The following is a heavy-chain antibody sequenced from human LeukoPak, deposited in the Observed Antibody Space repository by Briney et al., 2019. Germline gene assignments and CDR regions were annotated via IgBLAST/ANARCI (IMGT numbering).Heavy chain of an antibody. CDR2: IYYSGST. CDR1: GDSISSYY. CDR3: AKGLITFGGVIAVYYFDY. Sequence: SETLSLTCTVSGDSISSYYWSWIRQPPGKGLEWIGYIYYSGSTNYNPSLKSRVTISVDTSKNQFSLKLSSVTAADTAVYYCAKGLITFGGVIAVYYFDYWGQGTLVTVSS. V-gene: IGHV4-59*08. J-gene: IGHJ4*02. D-gene: IGHD3-16*02.